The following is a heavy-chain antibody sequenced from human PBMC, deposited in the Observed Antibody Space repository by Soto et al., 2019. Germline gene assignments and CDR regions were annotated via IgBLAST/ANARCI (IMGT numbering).Heavy chain of an antibody. V-gene: IGHV3-72*01. CDR3: AMLGGWSGGSNDMDV. CDR2: IRRKANSYTT. D-gene: IGHD6-19*01. Sequence: EVQLVESGGGLVQPGGSLRLSCAASGLIFSDYHMDWVRQAPGKGLEWVGRIRRKANSYTTEYAASVKGRFTISRDDSKSSLYLQMNSVKTEDTAVYYCAMLGGWSGGSNDMDVGGQGTTVTVSS. CDR1: GLIFSDYH. J-gene: IGHJ6*02.